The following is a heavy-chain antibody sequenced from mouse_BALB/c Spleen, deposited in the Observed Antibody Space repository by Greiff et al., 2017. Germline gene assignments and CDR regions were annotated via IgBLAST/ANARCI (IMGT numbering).Heavy chain of an antibody. J-gene: IGHJ4*01. V-gene: IGHV1-4*01. CDR2: INPSSGYT. CDR3: ARKGDGNYAMDY. D-gene: IGHD2-1*01. CDR1: GYTFTSYT. Sequence: VQLQQSGAELARPGASVKMSCKASGYTFTSYTMHWVKQRPGQGLEWIGYINPSSGYTNYNQKFKDKATLTADKSSSTAYMQLSSLTSEDSAVYYCARKGDGNYAMDYWGQGTSVTVSS.